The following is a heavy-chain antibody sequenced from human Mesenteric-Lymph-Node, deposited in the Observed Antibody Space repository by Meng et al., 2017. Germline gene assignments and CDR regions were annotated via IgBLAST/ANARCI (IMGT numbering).Heavy chain of an antibody. CDR1: GFSLSTSCVG. V-gene: IGHV4-30-2*01. CDR3: VRDTRRGGGWFDP. Sequence: LVQPNPTLTLACPVSGFSLSTSCVGVGCLSSPPGKALDCLGYIYHGMNIYYAPSLSSRVTISVDKSRNQFSLKLTSMSAADTAVYYCVRDTRRGGGWFDPWGQGTLVTVSS. CDR2: IYHGMNI. J-gene: IGHJ5*02. D-gene: IGHD3-10*01.